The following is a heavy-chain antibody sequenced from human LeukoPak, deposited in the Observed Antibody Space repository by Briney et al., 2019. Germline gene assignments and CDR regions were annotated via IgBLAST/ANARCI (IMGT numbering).Heavy chain of an antibody. CDR1: GGSISINDYY. CDR2: VYNSGST. CDR3: ARGSGRYYFYGIDV. Sequence: SETLSLTCTVSGGSISINDYYWSWIRQPPGKKLEWIGHVYNSGSTNYNPSLKSRVTISMDTSKNQFSLQVSTVTAADTAVYHCARGSGRYYFYGIDVWGQGTTVTVSS. D-gene: IGHD7-27*01. V-gene: IGHV4-61*08. J-gene: IGHJ6*02.